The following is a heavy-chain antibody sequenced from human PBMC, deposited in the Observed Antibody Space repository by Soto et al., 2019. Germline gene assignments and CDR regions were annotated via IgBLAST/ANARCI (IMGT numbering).Heavy chain of an antibody. CDR1: GFTFSSYS. D-gene: IGHD4-17*01. V-gene: IGHV3-21*01. CDR2: ISSSNSYI. J-gene: IGHJ5*02. Sequence: GGSLRLSCAASGFTFSSYSMNWVRQAPGKGLEWVSSISSSNSYIYYADSVKGRFTISRDNAKNSLYLQMNSLRAEDTAVYYCARDAVTTLSNWFDPWGQGTLVTVSS. CDR3: ARDAVTTLSNWFDP.